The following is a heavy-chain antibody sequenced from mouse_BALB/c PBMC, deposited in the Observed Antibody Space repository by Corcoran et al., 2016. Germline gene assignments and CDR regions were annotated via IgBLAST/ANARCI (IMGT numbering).Heavy chain of an antibody. Sequence: EVQLQQSGAELVKPGASVKLSCTASGFNIKDTYMHWVKQRPEQGLEWIGRLDPANGNTKYDPKFQGKATITADTSSNTAYLQLSSLTSADTAVYYCARWDWYFDVWGAGTTVTVSS. CDR3: ARWDWYFDV. CDR2: LDPANGNT. CDR1: GFNIKDTY. J-gene: IGHJ1*01. V-gene: IGHV14-3*02.